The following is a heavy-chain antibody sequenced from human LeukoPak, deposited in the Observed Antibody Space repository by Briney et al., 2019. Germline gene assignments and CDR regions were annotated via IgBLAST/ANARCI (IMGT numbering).Heavy chain of an antibody. CDR2: IEQVGSEI. Sequence: PGGSLRLSCAASGFTFSDAWMTWVRQAPGKGLEWVANIEQVGSEIYYGDSVKGRFTISRDNAKKSLYLQMNSLRAEDTAVYYCARDPPHRFTMIEKDSWGQGILVTVSS. CDR3: ARDPPHRFTMIEKDS. D-gene: IGHD3-22*01. J-gene: IGHJ4*02. V-gene: IGHV3-7*01. CDR1: GFTFSDAW.